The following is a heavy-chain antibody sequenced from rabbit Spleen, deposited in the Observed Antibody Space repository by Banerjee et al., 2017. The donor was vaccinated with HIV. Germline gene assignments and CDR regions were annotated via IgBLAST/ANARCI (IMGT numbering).Heavy chain of an antibody. D-gene: IGHD8-1*01. CDR2: IASSASGFT. J-gene: IGHJ6*01. V-gene: IGHV1S45*01. CDR1: GFSFSSSDY. CDR3: ARDTGSSFSSYGMDL. Sequence: QEQLEESGGGLVKPEGSLTLTCTASGFSFSSSDYMCWVRQAPGKGLEWISCIASSASGFTYSATWAKGRFTISKTSSTTVTLQMTSLTVADTATYFCARDTGSSFSSYGMDLWGQGTLVTVS.